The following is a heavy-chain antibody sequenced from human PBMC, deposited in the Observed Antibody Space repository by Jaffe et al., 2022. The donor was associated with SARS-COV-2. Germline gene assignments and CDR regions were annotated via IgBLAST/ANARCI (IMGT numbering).Heavy chain of an antibody. D-gene: IGHD3-10*01. CDR3: ARDVFGELLGRGLYSGMAV. CDR1: GDSISGYY. CDR2: IYYSGTT. Sequence: QMQLQESGPGLVKPSETLSLTCNVSGDSISGYYWSWLRQPPGKGLEWIGYIYYSGTTNYNPSLKSRVTMSVDTSRNQFSLKLTSVTAADTAVYYCARDVFGELLGRGLYSGMAVWGQGTTVTVSS. J-gene: IGHJ6*02. V-gene: IGHV4-59*01.